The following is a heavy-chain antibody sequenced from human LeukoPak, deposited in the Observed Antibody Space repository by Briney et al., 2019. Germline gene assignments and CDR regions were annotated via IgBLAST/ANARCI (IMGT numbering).Heavy chain of an antibody. CDR3: ARHPELYFFDY. V-gene: IGHV4-59*08. D-gene: IGHD2-15*01. CDR2: ISYSGST. Sequence: SETLSLTCTVSGASISSYYWSWIRQPPGKGLEWIGYISYSGSTNYNPSLKSRVTISADTSKNQVSLTQSSVTAADTAVYYCARHPELYFFDYWGQGTLVTVSS. J-gene: IGHJ4*02. CDR1: GASISSYY.